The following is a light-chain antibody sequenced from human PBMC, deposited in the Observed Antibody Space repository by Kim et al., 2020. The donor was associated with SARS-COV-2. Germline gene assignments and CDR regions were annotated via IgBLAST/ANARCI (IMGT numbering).Light chain of an antibody. J-gene: IGLJ2*01. CDR3: QAWDSSTPV. CDR2: QDS. CDR1: TLGDKY. Sequence: SYELTQPPSVSVSPGQTASITCSGDTLGDKYACWYQQKPGQSPVLVIYQDSKRPSGIPERFSGSNSGNTATLTISGTQAMDEADYYCQAWDSSTPVFGGATQLTVL. V-gene: IGLV3-1*01.